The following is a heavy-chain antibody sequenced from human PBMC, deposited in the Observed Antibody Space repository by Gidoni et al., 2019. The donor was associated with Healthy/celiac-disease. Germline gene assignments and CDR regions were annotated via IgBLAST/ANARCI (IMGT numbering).Heavy chain of an antibody. Sequence: EVQLLESGGGLVQPGGSLRLSCAASGFPFSSYAMSWVRQAPGKGLVWVSAIRGSGGSTYYADSVKGRFTISRENSKNTLYLQMNSLRAEDTAVYYCANLGYCSSTSCYINYYGMDVWGQGTTVTVSS. D-gene: IGHD2-2*02. CDR3: ANLGYCSSTSCYINYYGMDV. V-gene: IGHV3-23*01. CDR1: GFPFSSYA. CDR2: IRGSGGST. J-gene: IGHJ6*02.